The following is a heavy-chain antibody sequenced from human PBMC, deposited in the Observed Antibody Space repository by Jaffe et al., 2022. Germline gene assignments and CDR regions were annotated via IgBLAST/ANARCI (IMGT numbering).Heavy chain of an antibody. CDR3: ASELFSGGWDYFDY. Sequence: QVQLQESGPGLVKPSETLSLTCAVSGASMYKYHWSWIRQTPGKGPEWIAYIYYTGNTNSNPSLKSRVTMSIDTSKSQFSLKLSSVTAADTAVYYCASELFSGGWDYFDYWGQGILVTVSS. D-gene: IGHD6-19*01. CDR2: IYYTGNT. CDR1: GASMYKYH. J-gene: IGHJ4*02. V-gene: IGHV4-59*01.